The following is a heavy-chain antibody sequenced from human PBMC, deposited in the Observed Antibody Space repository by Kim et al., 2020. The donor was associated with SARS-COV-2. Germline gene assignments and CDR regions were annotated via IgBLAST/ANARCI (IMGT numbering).Heavy chain of an antibody. J-gene: IGHJ4*02. D-gene: IGHD3-22*01. CDR1: GFTFSSYD. V-gene: IGHV3-13*04. CDR2: IGTAGDT. CDR3: ARGGARTYYYDSSGYYLDY. Sequence: GGSLRLSCAASGFTFSSYDMHWVRQATGKGLEWVSAIGTAGDTYYPGSVKGRFTISRENAKNSLYLQMNSLRAGDTAVYYCARGGARTYYYDSSGYYLDYWGQGTLVTVSS.